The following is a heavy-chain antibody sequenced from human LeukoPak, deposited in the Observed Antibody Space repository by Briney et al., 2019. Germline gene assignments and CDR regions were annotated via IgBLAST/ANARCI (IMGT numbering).Heavy chain of an antibody. J-gene: IGHJ5*02. Sequence: SETLSLTCAVYGGSFSGYYWSWIRQPPGKGLEWIGEINHSGSTNYNPSLKSRVTISVDTSKNQFSLKLSSVTAADTAVYYCARDDQYNWFDPWGQGTLVTVSS. D-gene: IGHD3-16*01. CDR1: GGSFSGYY. CDR3: ARDDQYNWFDP. V-gene: IGHV4-34*01. CDR2: INHSGST.